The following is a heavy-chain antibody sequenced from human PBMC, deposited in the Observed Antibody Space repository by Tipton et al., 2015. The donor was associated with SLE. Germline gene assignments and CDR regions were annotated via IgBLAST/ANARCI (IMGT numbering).Heavy chain of an antibody. CDR3: ARSEVVGTYVFDY. CDR2: ISHDGSEK. D-gene: IGHD1-7*01. V-gene: IGHV3-30*03. J-gene: IGHJ4*02. CDR1: GFTFSHSA. Sequence: SLRLSCAVSGFTFSHSAMHWVRQVPDKGLEWVAAISHDGSEKYYADSVNGRLTIFRDDSKNTLYLQLSRLRAEDTAVYFCARSEVVGTYVFDYWGQGVLVTVSS.